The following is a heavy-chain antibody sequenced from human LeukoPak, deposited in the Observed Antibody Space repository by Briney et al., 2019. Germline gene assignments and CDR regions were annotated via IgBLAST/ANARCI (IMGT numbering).Heavy chain of an antibody. CDR1: GFTFSSYA. V-gene: IGHV3-23*01. D-gene: IGHD3-10*01. Sequence: GGSLRLSCAASGFTFSSYAMSWVRQAPGKGLEWVSAISGSGGSTYYADSVKGRFTISRDNSKNTLYLQMNSLRAEDTAVYYCAKDHPPSRITMVRGVIRYWFDPWGQGTLVTVSS. CDR3: AKDHPPSRITMVRGVIRYWFDP. CDR2: ISGSGGST. J-gene: IGHJ5*02.